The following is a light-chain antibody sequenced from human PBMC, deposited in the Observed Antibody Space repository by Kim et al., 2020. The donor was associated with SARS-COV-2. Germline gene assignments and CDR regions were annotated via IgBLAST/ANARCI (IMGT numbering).Light chain of an antibody. V-gene: IGLV4-69*01. CDR2: LNSDGSH. Sequence: PVQPTCPPGSGTTSNAIAWHQQQSEKGPRYLMQLNSDGSHSKGDGIPDRFSGSSSGAERYLTISSLQSEDEADYYCQTWGTGIWVFGGGTQLTVL. J-gene: IGLJ3*02. CDR3: QTWGTGIWV. CDR1: SGTTSNA.